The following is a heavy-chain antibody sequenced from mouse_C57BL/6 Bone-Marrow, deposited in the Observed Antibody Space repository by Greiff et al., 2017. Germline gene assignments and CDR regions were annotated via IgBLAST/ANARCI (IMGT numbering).Heavy chain of an antibody. V-gene: IGHV1-81*01. CDR3: ARGELGRSAWFAY. Sequence: VQLQQSGAELARPGASVKLSCKASGYTFTSYGISWVKQRTGQGLEWIGEIYPRSGNTYYNGKFKGKATLTADQSSSTAYMGLRSLTSEDSAVYFCARGELGRSAWFAYWGQGTLVTVSA. J-gene: IGHJ3*01. CDR1: GYTFTSYG. D-gene: IGHD4-1*01. CDR2: IYPRSGNT.